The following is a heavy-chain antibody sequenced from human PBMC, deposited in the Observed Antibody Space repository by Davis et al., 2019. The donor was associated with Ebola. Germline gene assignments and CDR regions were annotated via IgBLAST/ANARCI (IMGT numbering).Heavy chain of an antibody. CDR3: AKSEGFSSTSCNDY. D-gene: IGHD2-2*01. CDR2: INSDGSST. J-gene: IGHJ4*02. V-gene: IGHV3-74*01. CDR1: GFTFSSYW. Sequence: GESLKISCAASGFTFSSYWMHWVSHAPGKGLVWVSRINSDGSSTSYADSVKGRFTMSRDNSKNTLYLQMNSLRAEDTAVYYCAKSEGFSSTSCNDYWGQGTLVTVSS.